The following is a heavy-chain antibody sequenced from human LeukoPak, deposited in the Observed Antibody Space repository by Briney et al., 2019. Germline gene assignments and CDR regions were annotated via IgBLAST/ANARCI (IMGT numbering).Heavy chain of an antibody. V-gene: IGHV3-23*01. Sequence: GGSLRLSCAASGFTFGSYAMSWVRQAPGKGLEWVSAISGSGGSTYYADSVKGRFTISRDNSKNTLYLQMNSLRAEDTAVYYCAKPFRIQLWLRYFDYWGQETLVTVSS. CDR1: GFTFGSYA. D-gene: IGHD5-18*01. CDR2: ISGSGGST. CDR3: AKPFRIQLWLRYFDY. J-gene: IGHJ4*02.